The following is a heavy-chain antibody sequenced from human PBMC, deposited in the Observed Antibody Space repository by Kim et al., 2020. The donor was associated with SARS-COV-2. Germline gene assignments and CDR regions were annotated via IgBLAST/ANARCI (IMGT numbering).Heavy chain of an antibody. J-gene: IGHJ5*02. CDR2: IYSGGST. CDR1: GFTVSSNY. CDR3: ALNKEGQWLGVTWFDP. D-gene: IGHD6-19*01. Sequence: GGSLRLSCAASGFTVSSNYMSWVRQAPGKGLEWVSVIYSGGSTYYADSVKGRFTISRDNSKNTLYLQMNSLRAEDTAVYYCALNKEGQWLGVTWFDPWGQGTLVTVSS. V-gene: IGHV3-66*01.